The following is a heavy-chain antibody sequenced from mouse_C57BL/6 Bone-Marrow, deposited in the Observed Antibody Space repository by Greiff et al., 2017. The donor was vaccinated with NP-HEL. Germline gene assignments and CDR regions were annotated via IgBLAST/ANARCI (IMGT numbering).Heavy chain of an antibody. CDR1: GFTFSSYA. CDR2: ISDGGSYT. D-gene: IGHD1-1*01. CDR3: ARRGVVATDWYFDV. V-gene: IGHV5-4*03. J-gene: IGHJ1*03. Sequence: EVQLQESGGGLVKPGGSLKLSCAASGFTFSSYAMSWVRQTPEKRLEWVATISDGGSYTYYPDNVKGRFTISRDNAKNNLYLQMSHLKSEDTAMYYCARRGVVATDWYFDVWGTGTTVTVSS.